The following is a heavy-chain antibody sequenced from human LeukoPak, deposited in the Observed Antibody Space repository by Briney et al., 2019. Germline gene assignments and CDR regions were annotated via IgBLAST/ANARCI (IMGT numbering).Heavy chain of an antibody. V-gene: IGHV4-59*08. CDR1: GGSFSSCF. CDR3: ARHPGRLFDY. Sequence: PSETLSLTCTVSGGSFSSCFWNWIRQPPGKGLELIGYIYYSGSTNYNPSLKSRVAISVDTSKNQFSLKLSSVTAADTAVYYCARHPGRLFDYWGQGTLVTVSS. J-gene: IGHJ4*02. CDR2: IYYSGST.